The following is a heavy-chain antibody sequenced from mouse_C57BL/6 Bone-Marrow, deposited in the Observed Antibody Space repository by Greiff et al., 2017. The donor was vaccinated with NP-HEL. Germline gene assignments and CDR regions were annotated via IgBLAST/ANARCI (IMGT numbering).Heavy chain of an antibody. CDR2: INPSNGGT. CDR3: ARIGAVVYYFDY. CDR1: GYTFTSYW. J-gene: IGHJ2*01. D-gene: IGHD3-3*01. Sequence: VQLQQSGTELVKPGASVKLSCKASGYTFTSYWMHWVKQRPGQGLEWIGNINPSNGGTNYNEKFKSKATLTVDKSSSTAYMQLSSLTSEDSAVYYCARIGAVVYYFDYWGQGTTLTVSS. V-gene: IGHV1-53*01.